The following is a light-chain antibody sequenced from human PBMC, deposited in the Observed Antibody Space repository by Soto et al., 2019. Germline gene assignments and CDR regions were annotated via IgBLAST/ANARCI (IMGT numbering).Light chain of an antibody. V-gene: IGKV3-15*01. J-gene: IGKJ5*01. Sequence: EIVMTQSPATLSVSPGARAPLSCRASQSVSSNLAWYQQHPGQAPRLLIYGASTRATGIPARFSGSGSGTEFTLTISSLQSEDFAVYYCQQYNNWPSITFGQGTRLEIK. CDR1: QSVSSN. CDR3: QQYNNWPSIT. CDR2: GAS.